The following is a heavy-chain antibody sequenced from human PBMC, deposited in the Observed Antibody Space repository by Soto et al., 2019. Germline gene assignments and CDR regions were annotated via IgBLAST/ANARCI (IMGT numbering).Heavy chain of an antibody. CDR2: ISGSSGYT. J-gene: IGHJ6*02. CDR1: GFTFRDYY. CDR3: ARVYGGNPYCGMDV. V-gene: IGHV3-11*05. Sequence: QVQLVESGGGLVKPGGSLRLSCAASGFTFRDYYMTWIRQAPGKGLECISYISGSSGYTNYADSVKGRFTISRDNAKHSLYLQMNSLRAEDTAVYYWARVYGGNPYCGMDVWGQGTPVTVSS. D-gene: IGHD4-17*01.